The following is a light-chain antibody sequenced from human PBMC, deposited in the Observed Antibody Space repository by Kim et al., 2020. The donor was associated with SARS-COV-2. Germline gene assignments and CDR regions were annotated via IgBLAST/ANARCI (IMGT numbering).Light chain of an antibody. CDR2: GNN. V-gene: IGLV1-40*01. J-gene: IGLJ3*02. Sequence: RVTIACTGSSSNIGAVSDVHWYQQLPGTAPRLLIFGNNNRPSGVPDRFSGSKSGTSASLAITGLQAEDESAYYCQSYDNSLSVWVFGGGTQLTVL. CDR3: QSYDNSLSVWV. CDR1: SSNIGAVSD.